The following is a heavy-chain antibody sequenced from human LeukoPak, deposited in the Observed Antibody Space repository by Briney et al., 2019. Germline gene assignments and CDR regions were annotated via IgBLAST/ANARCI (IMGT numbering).Heavy chain of an antibody. V-gene: IGHV3-11*04. CDR3: ASLGIRVVPFDI. CDR1: GFTFSDDY. J-gene: IGHJ3*02. D-gene: IGHD3-3*02. Sequence: GGSLRLSCVASGFTFSDDYMSWIRQAPGKGLEWVAYISNSGRNIFYADSVKGRFTISRDNAENSLYVQMSSLRAEDTAVYYCASLGIRVVPFDIWGQGTMVTVSS. CDR2: ISNSGRNI.